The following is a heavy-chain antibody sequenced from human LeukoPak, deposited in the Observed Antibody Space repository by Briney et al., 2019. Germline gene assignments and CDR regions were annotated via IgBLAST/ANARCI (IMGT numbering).Heavy chain of an antibody. CDR2: IYTSGST. CDR1: GGSISSGSYY. CDR3: ARTRGQWLVRGYNWFDP. J-gene: IGHJ5*02. D-gene: IGHD6-19*01. Sequence: SETLSLTCTVSGGSISSGSYYWSWIRQPAGKGLEWIGRIYTSGSTNYNPSLKSRVTISVDTSKNQFSLKLSSVTAADTAVYYCARTRGQWLVRGYNWFDPWGQGTLVTVSS. V-gene: IGHV4-61*02.